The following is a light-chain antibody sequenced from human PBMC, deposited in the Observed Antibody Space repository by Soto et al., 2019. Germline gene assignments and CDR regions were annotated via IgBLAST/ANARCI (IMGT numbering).Light chain of an antibody. V-gene: IGKV3-15*01. J-gene: IGKJ1*01. CDR1: QNIYSN. Sequence: LVTTQFSATLSAPPLQVATLSGRASQNIYSNVAWYQQRPRQAPRLLIYRASTRATGIPARFSGSGSGTEFTLTISSLQSEDFTVYSCLQYHNLWAFGKGHTVAIK. CDR3: LQYHNLWA. CDR2: RAS.